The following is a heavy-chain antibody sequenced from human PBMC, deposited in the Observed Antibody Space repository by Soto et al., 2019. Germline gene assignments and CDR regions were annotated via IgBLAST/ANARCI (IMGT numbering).Heavy chain of an antibody. CDR2: IYSGGST. Sequence: LSLSCEASGFTVISNYMSWVRQAPGKGLEWVSVIYSGGSTYYADSVKGRFTISRAKNTLYLQMNSLRAEDTAVYYCARDRVESGYPEYFPHWGQGTLVTVSS. J-gene: IGHJ1*01. V-gene: IGHV3-53*01. D-gene: IGHD3-22*01. CDR1: GFTVISNY. CDR3: ARDRVESGYPEYFPH.